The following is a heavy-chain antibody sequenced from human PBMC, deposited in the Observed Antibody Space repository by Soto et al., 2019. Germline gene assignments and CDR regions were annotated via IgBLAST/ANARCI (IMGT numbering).Heavy chain of an antibody. CDR1: GGSISSYY. CDR2: ISYSGST. V-gene: IGHV4-59*08. CDR3: ARPSGSYLYYFDS. D-gene: IGHD1-26*01. J-gene: IGHJ4*02. Sequence: SETLSLTCTVSGGSISSYYWSWIRQPPGKGLEWIGYISYSGSTNYNPSLKSRVTISVDTSKNQFSLKLSSVTAADTAVYYCARPSGSYLYYFDSWGQGTLVTVSS.